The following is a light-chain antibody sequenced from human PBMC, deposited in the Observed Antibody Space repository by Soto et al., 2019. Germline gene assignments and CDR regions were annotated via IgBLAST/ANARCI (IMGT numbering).Light chain of an antibody. J-gene: IGKJ2*01. V-gene: IGKV2-30*01. Sequence: DAVMTQSPLSLSVTVGQPASISCRSSRSLVYSDGNTYLAWLQQRPGQSPRRLIYKVSYRDSGVPDRCSGSGSGTDFTLKISRVEAEDVGIYYCMQGTHCPRTFGQGTKLEIK. CDR2: KVS. CDR3: MQGTHCPRT. CDR1: RSLVYSDGNTY.